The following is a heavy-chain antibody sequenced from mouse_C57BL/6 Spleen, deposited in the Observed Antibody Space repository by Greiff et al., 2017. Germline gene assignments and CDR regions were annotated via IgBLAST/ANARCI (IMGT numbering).Heavy chain of an antibody. Sequence: EVKVVESVAELVRPGASVKLSCTASGFNIKNTYMHWVKQRPEQGLEWIGRIDPANGNTKYAPKFQGKAPITAATSSNTASLQLSSLTSEDTAIYYCAPLTSRRAMDYWGQGTSVTVSS. D-gene: IGHD5-1*01. CDR2: IDPANGNT. J-gene: IGHJ4*01. V-gene: IGHV14-3*01. CDR3: APLTSRRAMDY. CDR1: GFNIKNTY.